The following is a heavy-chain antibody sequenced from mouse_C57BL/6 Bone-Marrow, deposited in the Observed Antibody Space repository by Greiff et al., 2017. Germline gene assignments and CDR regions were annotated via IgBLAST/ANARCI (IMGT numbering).Heavy chain of an antibody. Sequence: QVQLQQPGAELVKPGASVKLSCKASGYTFTSYWMHWVKQRPGQGLEWIGMIHPNSGSTNYNEKFKSKATLTVDKSSSTAYMQLSSLTSEESAVYYCARYTTVVAEWYFDVWGTGTTVTVSS. D-gene: IGHD1-1*01. CDR3: ARYTTVVAEWYFDV. CDR2: IHPNSGST. J-gene: IGHJ1*03. CDR1: GYTFTSYW. V-gene: IGHV1-64*01.